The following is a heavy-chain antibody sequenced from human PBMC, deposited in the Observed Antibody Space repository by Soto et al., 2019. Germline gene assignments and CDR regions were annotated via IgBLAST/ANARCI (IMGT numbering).Heavy chain of an antibody. CDR3: ARDRGNYRTDY. CDR2: IDYRGRT. Sequence: QLQLQESGPGLVKPSETLSLTCTVSGGSITSSGYYWGWIRQPPGKGLEWIGTIDYRGRTYYNPSLKSRVTISVDTSKTQLSLQLISVTAADTAMYYCARDRGNYRTDYWGQGTLVTVSS. D-gene: IGHD1-7*01. J-gene: IGHJ4*02. CDR1: GGSITSSGYY. V-gene: IGHV4-39*02.